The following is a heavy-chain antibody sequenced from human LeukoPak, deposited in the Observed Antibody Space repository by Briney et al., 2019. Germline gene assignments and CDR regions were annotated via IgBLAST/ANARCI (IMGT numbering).Heavy chain of an antibody. J-gene: IGHJ1*01. Sequence: PGGSLRLSCAASGFTFSSYSMNWVRQAPGKGLEWVSSISSSSNNIYYADSVKGRFTISRDNGKNSLYRLMNSLRAEDTAVYYCVYGGGYFQHWGQGTLVTVSS. V-gene: IGHV3-21*01. D-gene: IGHD4-23*01. CDR2: ISSSSNNI. CDR1: GFTFSSYS. CDR3: VYGGGYFQH.